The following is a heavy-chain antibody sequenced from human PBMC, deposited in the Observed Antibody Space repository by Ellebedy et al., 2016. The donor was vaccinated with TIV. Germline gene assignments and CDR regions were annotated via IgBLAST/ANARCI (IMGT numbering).Heavy chain of an antibody. CDR1: GFTFGSYG. V-gene: IGHV3-30*03. J-gene: IGHJ6*02. D-gene: IGHD3-10*01. CDR2: ISYDGSNK. Sequence: GGSLRLSCAASGFTFGSYGMHWVRQAPGKGLEWVAVISYDGSNKYYADSVKGRFTISRDNSKNTLYLQMNSLRAEETAVYYCARDLNSITMVRGEPLTDGMDVWGQGTTVTVSS. CDR3: ARDLNSITMVRGEPLTDGMDV.